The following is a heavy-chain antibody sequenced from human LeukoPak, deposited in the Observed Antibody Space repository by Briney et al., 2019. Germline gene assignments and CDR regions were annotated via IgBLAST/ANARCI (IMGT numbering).Heavy chain of an antibody. Sequence: SETLSLTCTVSGGSISSSSYYWGWICQPPGKGLEWIGSIYYSGSTYYNPSLKSRVTISVDTSKNQFSLKLSSVTAADTAVYYCAIPTAMVKRWLGSSYYYGMDVWGQGTTVTVSS. CDR1: GGSISSSSYY. D-gene: IGHD5-18*01. CDR2: IYYSGST. CDR3: AIPTAMVKRWLGSSYYYGMDV. V-gene: IGHV4-39*01. J-gene: IGHJ6*02.